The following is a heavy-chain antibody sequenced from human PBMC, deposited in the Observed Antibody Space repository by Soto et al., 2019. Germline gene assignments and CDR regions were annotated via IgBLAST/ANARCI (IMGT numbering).Heavy chain of an antibody. CDR1: GYTFTSYG. J-gene: IGHJ6*02. D-gene: IGHD2-21*02. Sequence: QVQLVQSGGEVRKPGASVTVSCKASGYTFTSYGISWVRQAPGQGLEWMGWISGYNGKTNYAQKIQDRVTMTTDTSTSTVYLELRSLRFDDTAVYYCAREGDVPYYSYGMDVWGQGTTVTGSS. CDR2: ISGYNGKT. V-gene: IGHV1-18*01. CDR3: AREGDVPYYSYGMDV.